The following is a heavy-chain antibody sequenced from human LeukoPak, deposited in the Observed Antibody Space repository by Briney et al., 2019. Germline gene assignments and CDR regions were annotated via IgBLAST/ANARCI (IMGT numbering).Heavy chain of an antibody. CDR2: ISAYNGNT. CDR3: ARIRDGYNDAYDI. V-gene: IGHV1-18*01. D-gene: IGHD5-24*01. CDR1: GYTFTSYD. Sequence: GASVKVSCKASGYTFTSYDISWVRQAPGQGLEWMGWISAYNGNTNYAQKLQGRVTMTRDTSTSTVYMELSSLRSEDTAIYYCARIRDGYNDAYDIWGQGTVVTVPS. J-gene: IGHJ3*02.